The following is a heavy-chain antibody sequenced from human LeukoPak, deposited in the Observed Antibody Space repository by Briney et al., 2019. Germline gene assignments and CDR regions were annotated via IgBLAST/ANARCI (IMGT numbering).Heavy chain of an antibody. CDR3: AKAGRGWWWHFDY. V-gene: IGHV3-23*01. CDR2: ISGSGGST. J-gene: IGHJ4*02. D-gene: IGHD2-8*02. CDR1: GFTFSSYA. Sequence: AGSLRLSCAASGFTFSSYAMSWVRQAPGKGLEWVSAISGSGGSTYYADSVKGRFTISRDNSKNTPYLQMNSLRAEDTAVYYCAKAGRGWWWHFDYWGQGTLVTVSS.